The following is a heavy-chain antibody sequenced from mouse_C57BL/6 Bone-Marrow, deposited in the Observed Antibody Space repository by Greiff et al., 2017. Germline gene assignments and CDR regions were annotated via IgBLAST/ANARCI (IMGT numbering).Heavy chain of an antibody. D-gene: IGHD1-1*01. J-gene: IGHJ1*03. CDR2: INPSSGYT. CDR3: AYYFGRGGVYWYFDV. Sequence: QVQLQQSGAELAKPGASVKLSCKASGYTFTSYWMHWVKQRPGQGLEWIGYINPSSGYTKYNQKFKSKATLTVDKSSSTAYMQLSSLTSEDSAVYYCAYYFGRGGVYWYFDVWGTGTTVTVSS. V-gene: IGHV1-7*01. CDR1: GYTFTSYW.